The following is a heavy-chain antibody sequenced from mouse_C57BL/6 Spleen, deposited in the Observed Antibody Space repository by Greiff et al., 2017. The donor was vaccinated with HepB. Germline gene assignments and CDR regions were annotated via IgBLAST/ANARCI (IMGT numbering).Heavy chain of an antibody. CDR1: GFNIKDYY. CDR2: IDPEDGDT. V-gene: IGHV14-1*01. Sequence: EVQLQQSGAELVRPGASVKLSCTASGFNIKDYYMHWVKQRPEQGLEWIGRIDPEDGDTDYAPKFQGKATMTADTSSNTAYLQLSSLTSEDTAVYYCTTGTITYGISYHYFDYWGQGTTLTVSS. J-gene: IGHJ2*01. CDR3: TTGTITYGISYHYFDY. D-gene: IGHD1-1*01.